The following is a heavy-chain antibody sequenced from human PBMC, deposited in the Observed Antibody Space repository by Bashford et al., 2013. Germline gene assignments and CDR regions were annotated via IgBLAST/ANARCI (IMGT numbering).Heavy chain of an antibody. CDR3: AKYKEGYCRDNYCYQGFTY. Sequence: VASVKVSCKASGGTFDNFAFTWVRQAPGQGLEWMGWMNAYSTTAQYAQAFQGRVTLSTDTSTNTAYMEMRSLRSDDTAVYFCAKYKEGYCRDNYCYQGFTYWGQGTLVTVSS. D-gene: IGHD2-15*01. CDR1: GGTFDNFA. V-gene: IGHV1-18*01. CDR2: MNAYSTTA. J-gene: IGHJ4*02.